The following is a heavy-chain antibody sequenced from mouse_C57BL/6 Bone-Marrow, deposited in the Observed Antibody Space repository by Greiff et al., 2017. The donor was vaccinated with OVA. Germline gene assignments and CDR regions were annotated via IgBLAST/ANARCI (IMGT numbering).Heavy chain of an antibody. D-gene: IGHD1-1*01. CDR1: GYAFSSSW. J-gene: IGHJ4*01. CDR3: ASITTVYYYAMDY. CDR2: IYPGDGDT. V-gene: IGHV1-82*01. Sequence: VKLQESGPELVKPGASVKISCKASGYAFSSSWMNWVKQRPGKGLEWIGRIYPGDGDTNYNGKFKGKATLTADKSSSTAYMQLSSLTSEDSAVYFCASITTVYYYAMDYWGQGTSVTVSS.